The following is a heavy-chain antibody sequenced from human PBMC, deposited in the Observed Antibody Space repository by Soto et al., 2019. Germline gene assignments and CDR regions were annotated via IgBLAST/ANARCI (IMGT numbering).Heavy chain of an antibody. J-gene: IGHJ4*02. CDR1: GFTFSSYA. Sequence: EVLLLESGGGLIQPGGSLRLSCAASGFTFSSYAMSWVRQAPGKGLEWISGIRHSDGTTYYAGSVKGRFTVSRDNSKDTLYLQMDSLRAEDTAVYSCAKDTYGSNWFFFDSWGQGTLVTVSS. CDR2: IRHSDGTT. CDR3: AKDTYGSNWFFFDS. D-gene: IGHD6-13*01. V-gene: IGHV3-23*01.